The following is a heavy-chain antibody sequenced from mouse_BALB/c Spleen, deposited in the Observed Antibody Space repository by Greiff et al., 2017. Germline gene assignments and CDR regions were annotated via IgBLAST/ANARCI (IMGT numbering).Heavy chain of an antibody. J-gene: IGHJ3*01. CDR1: GFTFSSYT. Sequence: EVNLVESGGGLVQPGGSLKLSCAASGFTFSSYTMSWVRQTPEKRLEWVAYMSNGGGSTYYPDTVKGRFTISRDNAKNTLYLQMSSLKSEDTAMYYCARPELRAYWGQGTLVTVSA. D-gene: IGHD4-1*01. CDR2: MSNGGGST. CDR3: ARPELRAY. V-gene: IGHV5-12-2*01.